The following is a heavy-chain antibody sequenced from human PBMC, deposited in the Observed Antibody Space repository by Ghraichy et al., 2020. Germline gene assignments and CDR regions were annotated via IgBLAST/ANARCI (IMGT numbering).Heavy chain of an antibody. V-gene: IGHV3-9*01. CDR1: GFRFQDYA. CDR3: TKDKGTALSAYFDD. CDR2: ISWNGGSI. Sequence: SLRLSCVASGFRFQDYAMHWVRQAPGKGLEWVSGISWNGGSINYADSAKGRFTISRDNAKNSLYLQMNSLKNEDTALYYCTKDKGTALSAYFDDWGQGTQVTVSS. J-gene: IGHJ4*02. D-gene: IGHD6-19*01.